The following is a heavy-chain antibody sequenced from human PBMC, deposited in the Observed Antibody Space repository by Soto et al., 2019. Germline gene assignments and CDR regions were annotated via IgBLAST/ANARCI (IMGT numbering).Heavy chain of an antibody. CDR3: AKDSDSGGFDY. CDR1: GFTFSSSG. Sequence: QVQLVESGGGVVQPGTSLRVSCAASGFTFSSSGMHWVRQAPGKGLEWVTVISYDGINRYYADSVKGRFTISRDNSKNTLYLQRNSLRAEDTAVYYCAKDSDSGGFDYWGQGTLVTVSS. D-gene: IGHD2-15*01. V-gene: IGHV3-30*18. CDR2: ISYDGINR. J-gene: IGHJ4*02.